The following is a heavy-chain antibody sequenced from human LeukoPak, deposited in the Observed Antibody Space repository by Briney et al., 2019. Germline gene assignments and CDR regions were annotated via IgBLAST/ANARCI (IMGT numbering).Heavy chain of an antibody. CDR1: GYTFTSYG. D-gene: IGHD5-12*01. V-gene: IGHV1-18*01. J-gene: IGHJ4*02. CDR2: ISAYNGNT. CDR3: ARAGYGGYRYYFDY. Sequence: ASVKVSCKASGYTFTSYGNSWVRHAPGQGHELMGWISAYNGNTNYAQKLQGRVTMTTDTSTSTAYMELRSLRSDDTAVYYCARAGYGGYRYYFDYWGQGTLVTVSS.